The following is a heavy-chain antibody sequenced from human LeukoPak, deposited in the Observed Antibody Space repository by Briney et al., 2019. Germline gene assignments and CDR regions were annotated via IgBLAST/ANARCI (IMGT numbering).Heavy chain of an antibody. J-gene: IGHJ4*02. CDR1: GGSISSGDYY. D-gene: IGHD1-7*01. CDR3: ARVPYNWNYGYFDY. Sequence: SQTLSLTCTVSGGSISSGDYYWSWIRQPAGKGLEWIGRIYTSGSTNYNPSLKSRVTISVDTSKNQFSLKLSSVTAADTAVYYCARVPYNWNYGYFDYWGQGTLVTVSS. V-gene: IGHV4-61*02. CDR2: IYTSGST.